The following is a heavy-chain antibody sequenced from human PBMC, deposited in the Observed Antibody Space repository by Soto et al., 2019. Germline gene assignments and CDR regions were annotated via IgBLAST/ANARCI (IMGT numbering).Heavy chain of an antibody. V-gene: IGHV3-23*01. CDR1: GFTFSSYA. J-gene: IGHJ4*02. Sequence: GGSLRLSCAASGFTFSSYAMSWVRQAPGKGLEWVSAIGGSGGSTYYADSVKGRFTISRDNSKNTLYLQMNSLRAEDTAVYYCAKNLYLPDYQRGYFDYWGQGTLVTVSS. CDR3: AKNLYLPDYQRGYFDY. CDR2: IGGSGGST. D-gene: IGHD4-17*01.